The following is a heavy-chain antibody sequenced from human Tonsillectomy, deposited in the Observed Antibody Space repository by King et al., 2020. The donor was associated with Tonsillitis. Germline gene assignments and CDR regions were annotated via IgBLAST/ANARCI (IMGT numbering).Heavy chain of an antibody. Sequence: VQLVESGGGLVQPGGSLRLSCVVSGFTFRSYWMTWVRQPPGKAPEWVASIRQDGSDIYYVDSVKGRFTISRDNAKNSLFLQMNSLSVEDTAVYYCARELRVSYWGQGTLVTVSS. J-gene: IGHJ4*02. D-gene: IGHD2-21*01. V-gene: IGHV3-7*03. CDR1: GFTFRSYW. CDR2: IRQDGSDI. CDR3: ARELRVSY.